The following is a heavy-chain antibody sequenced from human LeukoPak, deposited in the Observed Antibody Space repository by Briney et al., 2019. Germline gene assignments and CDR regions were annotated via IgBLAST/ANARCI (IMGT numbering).Heavy chain of an antibody. CDR3: ARESSGVTAGVPGPVTATVPGAGDY. Sequence: SVKVSCKASGGTFSSYAISWVRQAPGQGLEWMGRIIPILGIANYAQKFQGRVTITADKSTSTAYMELNSLRAEDTAVYYCARESSGVTAGVPGPVTATVPGAGDYWGQGTLVTVSS. D-gene: IGHD4-23*01. CDR1: GGTFSSYA. V-gene: IGHV1-69*04. J-gene: IGHJ4*02. CDR2: IIPILGIA.